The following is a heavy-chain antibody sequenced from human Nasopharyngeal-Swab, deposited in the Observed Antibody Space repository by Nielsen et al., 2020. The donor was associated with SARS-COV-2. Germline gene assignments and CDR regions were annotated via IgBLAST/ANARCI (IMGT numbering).Heavy chain of an antibody. CDR2: INHSGST. CDR3: ARQALGYCSSTSCYTAFDY. Sequence: GSLRLSCAVYGGSFSGYYWSWIRQPPGKGLEWIGEINHSGSTNYNPSLKSRVTISVDTSKNQFSLKLSSVTAADTAVYYCARQALGYCSSTSCYTAFDYWGQGTLVTVSS. J-gene: IGHJ4*02. D-gene: IGHD2-2*02. CDR1: GGSFSGYY. V-gene: IGHV4-34*01.